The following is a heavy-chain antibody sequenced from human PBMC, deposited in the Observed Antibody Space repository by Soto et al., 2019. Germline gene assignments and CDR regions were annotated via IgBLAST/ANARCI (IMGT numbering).Heavy chain of an antibody. CDR3: TKDLYCSGGSCYSGFDY. Sequence: EVQLVESGGGLVKPGGSLRLSCAASGFTFSNAWMSWVRQAPGKGLEWVGRIKSKTDGGTTDYAAPVKGRFTISRDDSKNTLYLQMNSLKTEDTAVYYCTKDLYCSGGSCYSGFDYWGQGTLVTVSS. CDR2: IKSKTDGGTT. CDR1: GFTFSNAW. V-gene: IGHV3-15*01. D-gene: IGHD2-15*01. J-gene: IGHJ4*02.